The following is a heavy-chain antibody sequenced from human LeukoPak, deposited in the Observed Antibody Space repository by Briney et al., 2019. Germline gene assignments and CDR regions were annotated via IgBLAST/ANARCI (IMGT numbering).Heavy chain of an antibody. V-gene: IGHV4-34*01. CDR3: ARNDYFGINNGMVV. CDR1: GGSFGDFY. Sequence: SETLSLTCTVSGGSFGDFYWSWIRQPPGKGLEWIGEINHSGYTNYYPSLKSRVTISVDTSKNQFSLRLSSVTAADTAVYYCARNDYFGINNGMVVWGQGTTVTVS. CDR2: INHSGYT. D-gene: IGHD2/OR15-2a*01. J-gene: IGHJ6*02.